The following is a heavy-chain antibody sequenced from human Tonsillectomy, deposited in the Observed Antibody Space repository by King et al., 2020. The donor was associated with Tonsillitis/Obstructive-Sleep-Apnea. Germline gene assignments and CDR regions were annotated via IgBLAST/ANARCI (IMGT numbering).Heavy chain of an antibody. J-gene: IGHJ3*02. CDR1: GGSISSYY. D-gene: IGHD2-8*01. CDR2: IYYSGGT. CDR3: AREGAVMNAFDI. Sequence: VQLQESGPGLVKPSETLSLTCTVSGGSISSYYWSWIRQPPGKGLECIGYIYYSGGTNYNPSLKGRVTISVDTSKNQFSLKLSSVTAADTAVYYCAREGAVMNAFDIWGQGTMVTVSS. V-gene: IGHV4-59*01.